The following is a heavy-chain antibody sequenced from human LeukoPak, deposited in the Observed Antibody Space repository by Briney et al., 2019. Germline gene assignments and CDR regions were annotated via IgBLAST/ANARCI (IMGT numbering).Heavy chain of an antibody. D-gene: IGHD2-15*01. J-gene: IGHJ6*03. Sequence: PSETLSLTCTVSGGSISSYYWSWIRQPAGKGLEWIGRIYTSGSTNYNPSLKSRVTMSVDTSKNQFSLKLSSVTAADTAVYYCAREPLGYCSGGSCYPGDYYYYYMDVWGKGTTVTISS. V-gene: IGHV4-4*07. CDR3: AREPLGYCSGGSCYPGDYYYYYMDV. CDR2: IYTSGST. CDR1: GGSISSYY.